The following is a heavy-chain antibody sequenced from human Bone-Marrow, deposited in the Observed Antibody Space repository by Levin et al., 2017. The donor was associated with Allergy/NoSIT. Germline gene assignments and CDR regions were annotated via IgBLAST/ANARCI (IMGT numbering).Heavy chain of an antibody. D-gene: IGHD3-3*01. CDR3: ARGRTIFGVVIVSDWFDP. J-gene: IGHJ5*02. CDR1: GGSFCGYY. V-gene: IGHV4-34*01. CDR2: INHSGST. Sequence: SQTLSLTCAVYGGSFCGYYWSWIRPPPGKGLEWIGEINHSGSTNYNPSLKSRVTISVDTSKNQFSLKLSSVTAADTAVYYCARGRTIFGVVIVSDWFDPWGQGTLVTVSS.